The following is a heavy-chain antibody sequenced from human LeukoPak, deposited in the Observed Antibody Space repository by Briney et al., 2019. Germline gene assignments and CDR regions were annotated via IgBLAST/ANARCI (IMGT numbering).Heavy chain of an antibody. CDR2: IYYSGST. Sequence: SETLSLTCTVSGGSISSYYWSWIRQPPGKGLEWIGYIYYSGSTNYNPSLKSRVTISIDTSKNQFSLKLSSVTAADTAVYYCAREGIVESFDIWGQGTMVTVSS. V-gene: IGHV4-59*01. J-gene: IGHJ3*02. D-gene: IGHD2-15*01. CDR3: AREGIVESFDI. CDR1: GGSISSYY.